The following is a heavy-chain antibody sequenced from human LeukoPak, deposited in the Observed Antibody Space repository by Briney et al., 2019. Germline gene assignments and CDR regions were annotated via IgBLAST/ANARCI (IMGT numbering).Heavy chain of an antibody. V-gene: IGHV1-2*02. CDR3: ARVGGPGYSSGWYGY. J-gene: IGHJ4*02. D-gene: IGHD6-19*01. CDR1: GYTFTGYY. CDR2: INPNSGGT. Sequence: ASVKVSCKASGYTFTGYYLHWVRQARGQGLEWMGWINPNSGGTNYAQKFQGRVTMTRDTSISTAYMEVSRLRSDDTAVYYCARVGGPGYSSGWYGYWGQGTLVTVSS.